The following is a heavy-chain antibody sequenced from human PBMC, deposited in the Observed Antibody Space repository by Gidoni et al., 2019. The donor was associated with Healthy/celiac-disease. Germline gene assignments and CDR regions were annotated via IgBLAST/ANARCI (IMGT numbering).Heavy chain of an antibody. CDR3: ARDRGDYGDYYFDY. V-gene: IGHV1-18*04. D-gene: IGHD4-17*01. Sequence: QLQLVQSGPEVKKPGASVKVSCKASVYTFTTYGISWVRQAPGQGLEWMGWISAYNGNTNYAQKVQDRITMTTDTSTSTAYMELRSLRSDDTAVYYCARDRGDYGDYYFDYWGQGTLVTVSS. J-gene: IGHJ4*02. CDR2: ISAYNGNT. CDR1: VYTFTTYG.